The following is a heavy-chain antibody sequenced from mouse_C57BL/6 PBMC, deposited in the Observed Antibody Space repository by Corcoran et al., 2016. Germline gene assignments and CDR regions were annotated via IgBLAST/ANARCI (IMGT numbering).Heavy chain of an antibody. CDR1: AYTFTYYY. CDR2: INPNNGGT. CDR3: ARSYYGSRYWYCDV. J-gene: IGHJ1*03. Sequence: VQVQHSGPELVKPGPSVNISCKSAAYTFTYYYINRMQQRGGKCLEWIGDINPNNGGTSYNQKFKGKATLTVNKSSSTAYRELRSLTSEDAAVYYCARSYYGSRYWYCDVWGTGTTVTVSS. D-gene: IGHD1-1*01. V-gene: IGHV1-26*01.